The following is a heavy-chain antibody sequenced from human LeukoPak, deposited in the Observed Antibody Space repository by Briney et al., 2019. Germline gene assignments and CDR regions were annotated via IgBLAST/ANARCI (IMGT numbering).Heavy chain of an antibody. J-gene: IGHJ4*02. Sequence: SETLSLTCTVSGGSISSYYWSWIRQPPGKGLEWIGYIYYSGSTNYNPSLKSRVTISVDTSKNQFSLKLSSVTAADTAVYYCAREAAAGTHVFDYWGQGTLVTVSS. D-gene: IGHD6-13*01. CDR1: GGSISSYY. CDR3: AREAAAGTHVFDY. CDR2: IYYSGST. V-gene: IGHV4-59*01.